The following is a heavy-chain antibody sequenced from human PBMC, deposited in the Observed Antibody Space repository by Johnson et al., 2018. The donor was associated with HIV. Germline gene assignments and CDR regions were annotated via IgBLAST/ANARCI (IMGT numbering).Heavy chain of an antibody. CDR3: ASITTIAAAGRGAFDI. V-gene: IGHV3-64*01. J-gene: IGHJ3*02. CDR1: GFTFSSYA. Sequence: MLLVESGGGLVQPGGSLRLSCAASGFTFSSYAMHWVRQAPGKGLEYVSGISSSGGSTFYANSVKGRFNISRDNAKNSLYLQMNSLRAEDTAVYYCASITTIAAAGRGAFDIWGQGTMVTVSS. D-gene: IGHD6-13*01. CDR2: ISSSGGST.